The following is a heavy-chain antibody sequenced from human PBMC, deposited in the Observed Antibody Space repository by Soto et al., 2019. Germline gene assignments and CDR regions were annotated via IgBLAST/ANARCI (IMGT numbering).Heavy chain of an antibody. D-gene: IGHD3-10*01. J-gene: IGHJ4*02. V-gene: IGHV3-33*01. CDR3: ATDFYGSGSIPPFDY. CDR2: IWYDGSNA. Sequence: QEQLVESGGGVVQPGRSLRLSCVASGFTFSSYGMHWVRQAPGKGLEWVAVIWYDGSNAYYADSLKGRFTISRDNSKNTLYLQISSLRADDTAVYYCATDFYGSGSIPPFDYWGQGTLVTVSS. CDR1: GFTFSSYG.